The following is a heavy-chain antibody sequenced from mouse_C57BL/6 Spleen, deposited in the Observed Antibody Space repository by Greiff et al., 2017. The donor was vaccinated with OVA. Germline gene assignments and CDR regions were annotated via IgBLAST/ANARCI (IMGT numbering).Heavy chain of an antibody. V-gene: IGHV2-6*01. CDR1: GFSLTSYG. D-gene: IGHD2-4*01. Sequence: VKLVESGPGLVAPSQSLSITCTVSGFSLTSYGVDWVRQSPGKGLEWLGVIWGVGSTNYNSAIKSRLSISKDNSKSQVLLTMNRLQTDDTAMYDCVPGRDYPFAYWGQGTLVTVSA. CDR2: IWGVGST. J-gene: IGHJ3*01. CDR3: VPGRDYPFAY.